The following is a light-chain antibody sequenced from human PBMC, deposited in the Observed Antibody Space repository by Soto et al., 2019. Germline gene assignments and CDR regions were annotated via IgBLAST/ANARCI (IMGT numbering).Light chain of an antibody. CDR2: GAS. V-gene: IGKV3-20*01. CDR1: QSVSNNY. J-gene: IGKJ1*01. Sequence: EIVLTQSPGTLSLSPGERATLSCRASQSVSNNYLAWYQQKPGQAPRLLIYGASSRATGLPDRFSGSGSGTDLTLTISRLEPEDFAVYYCQQYGSSRTFGQGTKVDI. CDR3: QQYGSSRT.